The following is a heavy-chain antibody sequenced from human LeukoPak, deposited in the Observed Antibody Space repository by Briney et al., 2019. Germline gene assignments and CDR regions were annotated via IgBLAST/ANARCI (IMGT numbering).Heavy chain of an antibody. D-gene: IGHD5-18*01. Sequence: GRSLRLSCAASGFTFSSYAMHWVRQAPGKGLEWVAVISYDGSNKYYADSVKGRFTISRDNSKNTLYLQMNSLRAEDTAVYYCARAPRGYSYGQIALFDYWGQGTLVTVSS. V-gene: IGHV3-30*04. CDR2: ISYDGSNK. CDR3: ARAPRGYSYGQIALFDY. J-gene: IGHJ4*02. CDR1: GFTFSSYA.